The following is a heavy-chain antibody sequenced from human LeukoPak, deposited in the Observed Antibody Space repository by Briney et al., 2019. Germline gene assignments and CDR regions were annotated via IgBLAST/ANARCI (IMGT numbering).Heavy chain of an antibody. J-gene: IGHJ6*02. Sequence: SETLSLTCSVSGDSISTSSYFWGWIRQPPGKGLEWIGSILYSGTTYYKPSLKSRVTISVDTSKNQFSLELTSVTAADTAVYYCARGVRYYGSGSYNYYYYGMDVWGQGTTVTVSS. V-gene: IGHV4-39*01. CDR1: GDSISTSSYF. CDR3: ARGVRYYGSGSYNYYYYGMDV. CDR2: ILYSGTT. D-gene: IGHD3-10*01.